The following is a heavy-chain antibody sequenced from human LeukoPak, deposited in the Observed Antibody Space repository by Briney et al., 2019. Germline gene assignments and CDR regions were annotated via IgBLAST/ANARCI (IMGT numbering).Heavy chain of an antibody. CDR3: AKDTGYSSSCEPFDY. Sequence: PGRSLRLSCAASGFTFDDYAMHWVRQAPGKGLEWVSGISWNSGSIGYADSVKGRFTISRDNAKNSLYLQMNSLRAEDTALYYCAKDTGYSSSCEPFDYWGQGTLVTVSS. CDR2: ISWNSGSI. CDR1: GFTFDDYA. J-gene: IGHJ4*02. D-gene: IGHD6-13*01. V-gene: IGHV3-9*01.